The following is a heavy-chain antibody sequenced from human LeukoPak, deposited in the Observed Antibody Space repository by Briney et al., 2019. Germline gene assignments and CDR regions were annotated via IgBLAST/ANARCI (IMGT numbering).Heavy chain of an antibody. Sequence: PGGSLRLSCAASGLTFSSYSMNWVGQAPGKGLEWVSSISSSSNYIYYADSVKGRFTLSRDNAKSSLYLQMNSLRAEDTAVYYCASYLITGTTSPYYGMDVWGQGTTVTVSS. CDR1: GLTFSSYS. D-gene: IGHD1-7*01. CDR2: ISSSSNYI. CDR3: ASYLITGTTSPYYGMDV. V-gene: IGHV3-21*01. J-gene: IGHJ6*02.